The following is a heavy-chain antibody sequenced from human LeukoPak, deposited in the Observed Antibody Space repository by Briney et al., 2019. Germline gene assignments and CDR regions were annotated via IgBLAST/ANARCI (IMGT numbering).Heavy chain of an antibody. CDR1: GFTVNTNY. V-gene: IGHV3-66*02. J-gene: IGHJ4*02. D-gene: IGHD1-26*01. CDR2: SYSGGST. Sequence: GGSLRLSCVATGFTVNTNYMTWVRQAPGQGLEWVSVSYSGGSTYYADSVKGRFTFSRDNSKNTLYLQMNSLSPEDTAVYFCARGGSYFQFDCWGQGTLVTVSS. CDR3: ARGGSYFQFDC.